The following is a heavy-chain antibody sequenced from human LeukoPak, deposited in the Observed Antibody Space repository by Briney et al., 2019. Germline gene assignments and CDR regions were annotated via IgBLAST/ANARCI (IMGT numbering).Heavy chain of an antibody. CDR1: GFTFSSYA. V-gene: IGHV3-30-3*01. D-gene: IGHD1-26*01. J-gene: IGHJ4*02. Sequence: PGGSLRLSCAASGFTFSSYAMHWVRHAPGKGMGWVAVISYDGSNKYYADSVKGRFNISRDNSKNTLYLQMNSLRAEDTAVYYCARDAIPSGSYYTSGYYFDYWGQGTLVTVSS. CDR3: ARDAIPSGSYYTSGYYFDY. CDR2: ISYDGSNK.